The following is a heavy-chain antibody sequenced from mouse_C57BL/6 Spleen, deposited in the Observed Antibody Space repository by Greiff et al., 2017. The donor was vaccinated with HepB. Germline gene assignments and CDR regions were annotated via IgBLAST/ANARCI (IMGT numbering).Heavy chain of an antibody. Sequence: ESGPGLVKPSQSLSLTCSVTGYSITSGYYWNWIRQFPGNQLEWMGYISYDGSNNYNPSLKNRISITRDTSKNQFFLKLNSVTTEDTATYYCARGVYDYDEVFAYWGQGTLVTVSA. CDR2: ISYDGSN. CDR1: GYSITSGYY. V-gene: IGHV3-6*01. J-gene: IGHJ3*01. CDR3: ARGVYDYDEVFAY. D-gene: IGHD2-4*01.